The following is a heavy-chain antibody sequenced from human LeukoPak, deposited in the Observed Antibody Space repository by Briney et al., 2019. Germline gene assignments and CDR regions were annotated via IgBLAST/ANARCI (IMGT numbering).Heavy chain of an antibody. CDR2: MNPDSGNT. J-gene: IGHJ4*02. CDR1: GYTFTSYD. Sequence: WASVKVSCKAAGYTFTSYDINWVRQATGQGLEWMGWMNPDSGNTGYAHKFQGRVTMTRNTSISTAYMELSRLRSEAPAVYYCARAVDRRELRRTFDYWGQGTLVTVSS. CDR3: ARAVDRRELRRTFDY. V-gene: IGHV1-8*01. D-gene: IGHD1-7*01.